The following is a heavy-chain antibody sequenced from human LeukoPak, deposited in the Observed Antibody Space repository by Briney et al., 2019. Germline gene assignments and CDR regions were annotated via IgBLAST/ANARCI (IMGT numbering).Heavy chain of an antibody. V-gene: IGHV4-59*12. J-gene: IGHJ4*02. CDR2: IYYSGST. CDR3: ARVGNHLDY. Sequence: RPSETLSLTCTVSGGSISSYYWSWIRQPPGKGLEWIGYIYYSGSTNYNPSLKSRVTVSVDTSKNQFSLKLSSVTAADTAVYYCARVGNHLDYWGQGTLVTVSS. D-gene: IGHD4-23*01. CDR1: GGSISSYY.